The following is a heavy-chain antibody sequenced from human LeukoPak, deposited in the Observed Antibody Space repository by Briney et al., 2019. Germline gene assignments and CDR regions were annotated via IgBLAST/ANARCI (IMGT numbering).Heavy chain of an antibody. V-gene: IGHV1-46*01. J-gene: IGHJ4*02. CDR2: INPSGDST. CDR3: ARSPEGEAFDY. CDR1: GYTFTSYY. Sequence: ASVKVSCKASGYTFTSYYMHWVRQAPGQGLEWMGIINPSGDSTSYAQKFQGRVTMTRDTSTSTVYMELSSLRSEDTAVYYCARSPEGEAFDYWGQGTLVTVSS.